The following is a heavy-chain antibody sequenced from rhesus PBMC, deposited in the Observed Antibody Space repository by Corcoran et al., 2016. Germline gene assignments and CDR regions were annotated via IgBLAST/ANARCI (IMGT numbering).Heavy chain of an antibody. CDR1: GGSISDYYY. CDR2: IYGNSAST. CDR3: ARGWDCSGGVCYWNYFDY. J-gene: IGHJ4*01. V-gene: IGHV4S9*01. Sequence: GPGLVKPSETLSLTCAVSGGSISDYYYWNWIRQPPGKGLEWIGNIYGNSASTYYNPSLKSRVTHSKDTSKNQFFLKLSSVTAADTAVYYCARGWDCSGGVCYWNYFDYWGQGVLVTVSS. D-gene: IGHD2-39*02.